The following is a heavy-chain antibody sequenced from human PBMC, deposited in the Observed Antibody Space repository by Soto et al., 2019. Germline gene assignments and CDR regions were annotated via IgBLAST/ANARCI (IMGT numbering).Heavy chain of an antibody. J-gene: IGHJ4*02. V-gene: IGHV3-23*01. CDR1: GFTFSSYA. D-gene: IGHD2-15*01. Sequence: GGSLSLSCAASGFTFSSYAMSWVRQAPGKGLEWVSAISGSSGSTYYADFVKGRFTISRDNSKNTLYLQMNTLRAEDTAIYYCAKANRYCSGSNCYTFDYWGQGTLVTVSS. CDR2: ISGSSGST. CDR3: AKANRYCSGSNCYTFDY.